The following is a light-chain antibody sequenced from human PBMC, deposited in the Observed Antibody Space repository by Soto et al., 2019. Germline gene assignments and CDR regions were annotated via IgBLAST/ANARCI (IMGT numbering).Light chain of an antibody. V-gene: IGLV1-40*01. Sequence: QSVLTQPPSVSGAPGQRVTISCTGSSSNIGAGYGVHWYQQLPGTAPKLLIYGNSNRPSGVPDRFSGSKSGTSASLAITGLQAEDEADYYCQSYDSSLSALFGTGTKLTVL. CDR1: SSNIGAGYG. J-gene: IGLJ1*01. CDR2: GNS. CDR3: QSYDSSLSAL.